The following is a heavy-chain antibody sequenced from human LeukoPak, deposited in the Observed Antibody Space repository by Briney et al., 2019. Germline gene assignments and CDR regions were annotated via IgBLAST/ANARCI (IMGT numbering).Heavy chain of an antibody. J-gene: IGHJ5*02. Sequence: SETLSLTCTVSGGSISSNYWSWIRQPPGKGLEWIGYIYYSGSTNYNPSLRSRVTISVDTSKNQFSLKLSSVTAADTAVYYCARTPRLYYYDSSGYYHFTNWFDPWGQGTLVTVSS. V-gene: IGHV4-59*12. CDR3: ARTPRLYYYDSSGYYHFTNWFDP. CDR1: GGSISSNY. D-gene: IGHD3-22*01. CDR2: IYYSGST.